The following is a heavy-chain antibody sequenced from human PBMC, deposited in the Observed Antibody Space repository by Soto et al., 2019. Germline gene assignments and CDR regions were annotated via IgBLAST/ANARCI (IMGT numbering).Heavy chain of an antibody. CDR2: IIPIFGTA. D-gene: IGHD3-3*01. CDR1: GGTFSSYA. V-gene: IGHV1-69*12. Sequence: QVQLVQSGAEVKKPGSSVKVSCKASGGTFSSYAISWVRQAPGQGLEWMGGIIPIFGTANYAQKFQGRVTITADESTSTAYMELGSLRSEDTAVYYCARVGYDFWSGLAPSSGMDVWGQGTTVTVSS. J-gene: IGHJ6*02. CDR3: ARVGYDFWSGLAPSSGMDV.